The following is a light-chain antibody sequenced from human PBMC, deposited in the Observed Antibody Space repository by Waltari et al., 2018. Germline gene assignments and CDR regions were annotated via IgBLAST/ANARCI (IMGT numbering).Light chain of an antibody. CDR3: ALYMGSGIWV. V-gene: IGLV8-61*01. CDR1: SGSLSTTSY. Sequence: QTVVTQEPSLSVSPGGTVTLPCALSSGSLSTTSYATWYQQTPGQSPRRLVYKAKARSSGVPDRFSGSILGNTAALTITGAQADDESDYYCALYMGSGIWVFGGGTKLTVL. J-gene: IGLJ3*02. CDR2: KAK.